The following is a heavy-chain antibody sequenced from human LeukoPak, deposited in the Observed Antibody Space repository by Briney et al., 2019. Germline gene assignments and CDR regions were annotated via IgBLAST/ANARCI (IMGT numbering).Heavy chain of an antibody. CDR1: GFTFSNHY. CDR2: IKPDGSEK. J-gene: IGHJ4*02. CDR3: ATYSTASVGFHY. Sequence: TGGSLRLPCAASGFTFSNHYMSWVRQAPGKGLEWVANIKPDGSEKECVDSVKGRFTISRDNARNSLYLQMGSLRAEDTAVYYCATYSTASVGFHYWGRGTLVTVSS. D-gene: IGHD6-13*01. V-gene: IGHV3-7*01.